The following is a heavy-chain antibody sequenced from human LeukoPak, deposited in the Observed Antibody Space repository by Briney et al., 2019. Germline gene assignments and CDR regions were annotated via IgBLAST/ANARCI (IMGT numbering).Heavy chain of an antibody. CDR1: GFTFSNYG. V-gene: IGHV3-30*18. CDR3: AKSYYDSTGYRGDFDY. J-gene: IGHJ4*02. CDR2: ISHDGGNT. Sequence: PGGTLRLSCAASGFTFSNYGMSWVRQAPGKGLEWVAVISHDGGNTYYADSVKGRFTISRDNSKNTLYLQMNSLRAEDTAVYYCAKSYYDSTGYRGDFDYWGQGTLVTVSS. D-gene: IGHD3-22*01.